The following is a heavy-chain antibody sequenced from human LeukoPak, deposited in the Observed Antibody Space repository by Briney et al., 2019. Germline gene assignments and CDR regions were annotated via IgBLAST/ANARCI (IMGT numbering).Heavy chain of an antibody. CDR3: ARGRAAGTAY. D-gene: IGHD6-13*01. CDR1: GFSFTNSW. CDR2: IKQDGSDK. J-gene: IGHJ4*02. Sequence: GGSLRLSCAASGFSFTNSWMTWVRQAPGKGLEWVANIKQDGSDKYYVDPVKGRFTISRDNAKNSLYLQMNSLRAEDTAVYYCARGRAAGTAYWGQGTLVTVSS. V-gene: IGHV3-7*01.